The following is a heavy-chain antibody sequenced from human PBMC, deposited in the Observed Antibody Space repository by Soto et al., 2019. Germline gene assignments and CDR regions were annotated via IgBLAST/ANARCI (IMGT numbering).Heavy chain of an antibody. CDR1: GGSVSSSNW. V-gene: IGHV4-4*02. CDR3: ARVPGVVVSADDAFDI. CDR2: IYHSGSA. J-gene: IGHJ3*02. Sequence: QVQLQESGPGLVKPSGTLSLTCAVSGGSVSSSNWWSWVRQSPGKGLEWMGAIYHSGSAHYNPSLKRRATISLDKSKNQFSLRLTSVTAADTAVYYCARVPGVVVSADDAFDIWGPGTRVIVSS. D-gene: IGHD2-21*02.